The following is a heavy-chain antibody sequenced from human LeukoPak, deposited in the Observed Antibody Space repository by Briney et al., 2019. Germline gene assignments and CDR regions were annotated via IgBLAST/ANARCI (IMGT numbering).Heavy chain of an antibody. Sequence: GGSLRLSCAASGFSFSSYTLNWVRQAPGKGLEWVSSISGGGSDIYYADSVRGRFTVSRDNANSSLFLQMNSLRPEDTAVYYCARLAVADPRDYWGQGTLVSVSS. J-gene: IGHJ4*02. CDR2: ISGGGSDI. V-gene: IGHV3-21*01. CDR3: ARLAVADPRDY. CDR1: GFSFSSYT. D-gene: IGHD6-19*01.